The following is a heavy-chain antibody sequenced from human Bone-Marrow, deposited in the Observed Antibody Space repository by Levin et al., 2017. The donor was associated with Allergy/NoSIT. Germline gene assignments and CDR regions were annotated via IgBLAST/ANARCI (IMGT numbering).Heavy chain of an antibody. V-gene: IGHV3-33*01. Sequence: PGGSLRLSCAASGFTFDSYGMHWVRQVPGKGLEWVAVIWYDGSNKYYADSVRGRFTISRDNSKNTIHLQMNSLRAEDTAVYYCARGDYGDFPWGYYYYGMDVWGQGTTVTVSS. CDR1: GFTFDSYG. D-gene: IGHD4-17*01. CDR2: IWYDGSNK. J-gene: IGHJ6*02. CDR3: ARGDYGDFPWGYYYYGMDV.